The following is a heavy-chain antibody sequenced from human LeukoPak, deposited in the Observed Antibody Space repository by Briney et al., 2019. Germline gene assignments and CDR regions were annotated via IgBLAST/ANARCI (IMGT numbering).Heavy chain of an antibody. CDR2: IYTSGST. J-gene: IGHJ4*02. CDR3: ARVHDSSGYYYYFDY. D-gene: IGHD3-22*01. Sequence: PSETLSLTCTVSGGSISSYYWSWIRQPAGKGLEWIGRIYTSGSTNYNPSLKSRVTISVDTSKNQFSLKLSSVTAADTAVYYCARVHDSSGYYYYFDYWGQGTLVTVSS. V-gene: IGHV4-4*07. CDR1: GGSISSYY.